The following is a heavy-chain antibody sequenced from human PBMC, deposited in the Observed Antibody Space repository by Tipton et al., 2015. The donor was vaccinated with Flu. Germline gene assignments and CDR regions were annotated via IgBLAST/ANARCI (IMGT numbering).Heavy chain of an antibody. CDR2: ISSSSYI. Sequence: SLRLSCAASGFTFSSYSMNWVRQAPGKGLEWVSSISSSSYIYYADSVKGRFTISRDNAKNSLYLQMNSLRAEDTAVYYCARDPYSGSYYELPWFDPWGQGTLVTVSS. D-gene: IGHD1-26*01. J-gene: IGHJ5*02. CDR1: GFTFSSYS. V-gene: IGHV3-21*01. CDR3: ARDPYSGSYYELPWFDP.